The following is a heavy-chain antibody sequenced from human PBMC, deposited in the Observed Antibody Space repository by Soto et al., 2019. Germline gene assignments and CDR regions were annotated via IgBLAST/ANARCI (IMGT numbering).Heavy chain of an antibody. Sequence: SVKVACKASGGPLISYAIIWGRQAPGQGLEWMGGIIPIFGTANYAQKFQGRVTITADESTSTAYMELSSLRSEDTAVYYCARDQNAYCGGDCSKSPFDYWGQGTLVTVSS. V-gene: IGHV1-69*01. CDR3: ARDQNAYCGGDCSKSPFDY. CDR2: IIPIFGTA. CDR1: GGPLISYA. J-gene: IGHJ4*02. D-gene: IGHD2-21*02.